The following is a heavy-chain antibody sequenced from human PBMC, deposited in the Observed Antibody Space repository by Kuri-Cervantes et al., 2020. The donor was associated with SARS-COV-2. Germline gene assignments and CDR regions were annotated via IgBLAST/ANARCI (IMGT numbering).Heavy chain of an antibody. CDR1: GYTFTSYG. Sequence: ASVKVSCKASGYTFTSYGISWVRQAPGQGLEWMGWISAYNGNTNYAQKLQGRVTMTRDTSISTAYMELNSLTSEDTAVYYCARDREGGSGWFDPWGQGTLVTFSS. J-gene: IGHJ5*02. CDR2: ISAYNGNT. D-gene: IGHD3-16*01. CDR3: ARDREGGSGWFDP. V-gene: IGHV1-18*01.